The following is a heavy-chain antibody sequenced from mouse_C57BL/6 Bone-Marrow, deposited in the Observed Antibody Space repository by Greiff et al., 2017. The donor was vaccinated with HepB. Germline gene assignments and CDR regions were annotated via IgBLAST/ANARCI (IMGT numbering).Heavy chain of an antibody. V-gene: IGHV7-3*01. CDR2: IRNKANGYTT. J-gene: IGHJ4*01. CDR1: GFTFTDYY. CDR3: ASHERGYAMDY. Sequence: EVQRVESGGGLVQPGGSLSLSCAASGFTFTDYYMSWVRQPPGKALEWLGFIRNKANGYTTEYSASVKARFTISSDNSQSTLYLQMNALRAEDSATYSCASHERGYAMDYWGQGTSVTVSS.